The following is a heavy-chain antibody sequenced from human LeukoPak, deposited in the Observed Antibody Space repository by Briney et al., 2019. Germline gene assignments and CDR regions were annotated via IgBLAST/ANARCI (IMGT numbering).Heavy chain of an antibody. Sequence: GGSLRLSCAASGFTFSSYAMNWVRQAPGKGLEWVSAISGSGGSTYYADSVKGRFTISRDNAKNSLYLQMNSLRAEDTAVYYCARLAYGSGRNLDYWGQGTLVTVSS. CDR2: ISGSGGST. CDR3: ARLAYGSGRNLDY. J-gene: IGHJ4*02. V-gene: IGHV3-23*01. D-gene: IGHD3-10*01. CDR1: GFTFSSYA.